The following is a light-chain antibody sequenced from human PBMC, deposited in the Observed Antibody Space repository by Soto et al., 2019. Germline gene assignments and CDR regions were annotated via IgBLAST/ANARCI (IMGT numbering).Light chain of an antibody. Sequence: EIVLTQSPGTLSLSPGERATLSCRASQSVNNNYLAWYQQKPGQPPRLLIYSASSRAIGIPDRFSGGGSGTDFTLTISRLEPEDFAVYYCQQYGSSYTFGPGTKVDIK. CDR2: SAS. V-gene: IGKV3-20*01. CDR1: QSVNNNY. CDR3: QQYGSSYT. J-gene: IGKJ3*01.